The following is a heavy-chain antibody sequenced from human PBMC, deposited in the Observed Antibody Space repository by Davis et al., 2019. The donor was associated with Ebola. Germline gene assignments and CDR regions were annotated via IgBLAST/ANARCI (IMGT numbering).Heavy chain of an antibody. CDR3: TLTVGSFDY. Sequence: GGSLRLSCAASGFTFSGSAMHWVRQASGKGLEWVGRIRSKANNYATAYAASVKGRFTISRDDSKNTAYLQMNSLKTEDTAVYYCTLTVGSFDYWGQGTLVTVSS. D-gene: IGHD1-20*01. V-gene: IGHV3-73*01. J-gene: IGHJ4*02. CDR2: IRSKANNYAT. CDR1: GFTFSGSA.